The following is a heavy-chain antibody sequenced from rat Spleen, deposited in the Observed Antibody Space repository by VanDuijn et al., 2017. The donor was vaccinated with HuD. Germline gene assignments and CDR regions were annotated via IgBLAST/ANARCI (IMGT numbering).Heavy chain of an antibody. Sequence: EVHLVKSGGGLVQPGRSLKLSCAASGFTFSDYYMAWVRQAPTKGLEWVASFSYNGVSTYYRDSVKGRFTNSRDNAKSSLYLQMDSLRSEDTATYYCTTEPGYNSYFAYWGQGVMVTVSS. V-gene: IGHV5-20*01. CDR2: FSYNGVST. D-gene: IGHD1-4*01. CDR1: GFTFSDYY. CDR3: TTEPGYNSYFAY. J-gene: IGHJ2*01.